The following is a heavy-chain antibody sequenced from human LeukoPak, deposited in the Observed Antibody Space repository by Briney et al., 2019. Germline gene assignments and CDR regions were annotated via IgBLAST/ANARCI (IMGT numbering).Heavy chain of an antibody. CDR1: GYTLTELS. CDR3: ATEPRRWVVPPWFDP. D-gene: IGHD4-23*01. J-gene: IGHJ5*02. V-gene: IGHV1-24*01. Sequence: ASMKVSCKVSGYTLTELSMHWVRHAPGKGLEWMGGFDPEDGETIYAQKFQGRVTMNEDTSKDTAYMELSSLRSEDTAVYYCATEPRRWVVPPWFDPLGQGTLVTGSS. CDR2: FDPEDGET.